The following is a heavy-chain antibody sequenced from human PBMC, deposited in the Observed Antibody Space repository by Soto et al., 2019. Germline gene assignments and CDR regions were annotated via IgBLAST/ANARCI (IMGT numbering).Heavy chain of an antibody. D-gene: IGHD5-18*01. CDR2: IYWDDDK. CDR3: AHTNVDTAMVPYYYYGMDV. V-gene: IGHV2-5*02. CDR1: GFSLSTSGVG. J-gene: IGHJ6*02. Sequence: SGPTLVNPTQTLTLTCTFSGFSLSTSGVGVGWIRQPPGKALEWLALIYWDDDKRYSPSLKSRLTITKDTSKNQVVLTMTKMDPVDTATYYCAHTNVDTAMVPYYYYGMDVWGQGTTVTVS.